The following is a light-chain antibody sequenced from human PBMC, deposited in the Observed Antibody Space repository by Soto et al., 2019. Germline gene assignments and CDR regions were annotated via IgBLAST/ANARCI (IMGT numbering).Light chain of an antibody. V-gene: IGLV1-40*01. CDR3: QSYDSSLRGSV. J-gene: IGLJ2*01. Sequence: QSALTQPPSVSGAPGQRVTISCSGSSSNIGAGYDVHWYQQLPGTAPKLLIYGSSNRPSGVPDRFSGSKSDTSASLAITGLQAEDEADYYCQSYDSSLRGSVFGGGTKLTVL. CDR2: GSS. CDR1: SSNIGAGYD.